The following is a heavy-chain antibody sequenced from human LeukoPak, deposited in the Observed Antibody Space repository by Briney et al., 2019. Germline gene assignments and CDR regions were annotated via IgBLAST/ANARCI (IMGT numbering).Heavy chain of an antibody. CDR3: ARDNYYGSGSYDYYYYGMDV. CDR1: GGTCSSYA. D-gene: IGHD3-10*01. Sequence: TSVKVSCKASGGTCSSYAISWVRQAPGQGLEWMGRIIPILGIANYAQKFQGRVTITADKSTSTAYMELSSLRSEDTDVYYCARDNYYGSGSYDYYYYGMDVWGQGTTVTVSS. V-gene: IGHV1-69*04. CDR2: IIPILGIA. J-gene: IGHJ6*02.